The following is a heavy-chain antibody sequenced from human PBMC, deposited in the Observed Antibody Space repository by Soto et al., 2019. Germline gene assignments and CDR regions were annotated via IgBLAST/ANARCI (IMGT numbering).Heavy chain of an antibody. V-gene: IGHV1-46*01. CDR3: ARGPALRYYDMSGYRGPFEY. D-gene: IGHD3-22*01. Sequence: QVQLVQSGAEVVKPGASLTISCRASGYTVSSFYLHWVRQAPGQGLEWMGVMRPSDGSTNYAQKCQGRVTMTRATSTNTVYMDLSRLRSAERAVYYCARGPALRYYDMSGYRGPFEYWGLGTLVTVSS. J-gene: IGHJ4*01. CDR1: GYTVSSFY. CDR2: MRPSDGST.